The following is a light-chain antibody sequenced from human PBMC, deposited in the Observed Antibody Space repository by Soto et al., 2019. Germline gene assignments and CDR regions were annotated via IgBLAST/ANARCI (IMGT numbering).Light chain of an antibody. Sequence: EDVLTQAPVTLSLSPGERATLSCRASQSFRGLLAWYQQKPGQAPRLLIYDAYNRATGIPPRFSGSGSGTDFTLTISSLEPEDSAVYYCQQRHMWPITFGQGTLLEIK. J-gene: IGKJ5*01. CDR2: DAY. V-gene: IGKV3-11*01. CDR1: QSFRGL. CDR3: QQRHMWPIT.